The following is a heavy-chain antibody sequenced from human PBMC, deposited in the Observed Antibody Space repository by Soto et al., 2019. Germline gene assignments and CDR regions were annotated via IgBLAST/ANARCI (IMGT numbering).Heavy chain of an antibody. CDR3: ANNGQPPYSSYGMDV. CDR1: GYTFTRYG. CDR2: ISGYNGDT. J-gene: IGHJ6*02. D-gene: IGHD2-8*01. V-gene: IGHV1-18*01. Sequence: QGQLVQSGAEVKKPGASVKVSCKASGYTFTRYGISWVRQAPGQGLEWMGWISGYNGDTNYAQKFQGRVTMTIDTSTSTAYMELRSLTSDDTAVYYCANNGQPPYSSYGMDVWGQGTTVTVSS.